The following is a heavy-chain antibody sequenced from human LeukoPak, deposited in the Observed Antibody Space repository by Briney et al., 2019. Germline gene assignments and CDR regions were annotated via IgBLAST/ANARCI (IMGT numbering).Heavy chain of an antibody. J-gene: IGHJ4*02. CDR2: MNPNSGNT. CDR1: GYTFTSYD. Sequence: ASVKVSCKASGYTFTSYDINWVRQATGQGLEWMGWMNPNSGNTGYAQKFQGRVTMTRNTSISTAYMELSSLRSEDTAVYYCATTVRGVITPHLDYRGQGTLVTVSS. CDR3: ATTVRGVITPHLDY. D-gene: IGHD3-10*01. V-gene: IGHV1-8*01.